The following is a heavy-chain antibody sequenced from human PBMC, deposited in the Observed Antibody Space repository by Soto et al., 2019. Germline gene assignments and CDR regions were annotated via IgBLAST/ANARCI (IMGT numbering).Heavy chain of an antibody. CDR2: IKPEGSDK. V-gene: IGHV3-7*03. D-gene: IGHD6-13*01. Sequence: PGGSLRLSCAASGFTFSSYWMSWVRQAPGKGLEWVANIKPEGSDKFYVDSVRGHFTISRDNAKNSLYLQINSLTADDTAVYYCARSVSSRSWYVDAFDVWGQGTMVTVSS. CDR3: ARSVSSRSWYVDAFDV. J-gene: IGHJ3*01. CDR1: GFTFSSYW.